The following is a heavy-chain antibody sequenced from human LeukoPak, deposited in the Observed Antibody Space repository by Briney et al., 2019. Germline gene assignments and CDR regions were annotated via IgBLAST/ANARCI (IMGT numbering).Heavy chain of an antibody. D-gene: IGHD2-2*01. CDR3: ARAPPSSGPAAINY. Sequence: ASVKVSCKASGYTFTSYGISWVRQAPGQGLEWMGWISAYNGKTNYAQKLQGRVTMTTDTSTSTAYMELRSLRADDTAVYYCARAPPSSGPAAINYWGQGTLVTVSS. CDR1: GYTFTSYG. CDR2: ISAYNGKT. J-gene: IGHJ4*02. V-gene: IGHV1-18*01.